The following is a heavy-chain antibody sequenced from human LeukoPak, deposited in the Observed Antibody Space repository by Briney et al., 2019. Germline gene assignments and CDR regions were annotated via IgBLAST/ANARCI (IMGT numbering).Heavy chain of an antibody. CDR1: GGSISSGGYS. CDR3: ARHRTSGWSDDAFDI. D-gene: IGHD6-19*01. Sequence: PSQTLSLTCAVSGGSISSGGYSWSWIRQPPGKGLEWIGYIYHSGSTYYNPSLKSRVTISVDRSKNQFSLKLSSVTAADTAVYYCARHRTSGWSDDAFDIWGQGTMVTVSS. CDR2: IYHSGST. J-gene: IGHJ3*02. V-gene: IGHV4-30-2*01.